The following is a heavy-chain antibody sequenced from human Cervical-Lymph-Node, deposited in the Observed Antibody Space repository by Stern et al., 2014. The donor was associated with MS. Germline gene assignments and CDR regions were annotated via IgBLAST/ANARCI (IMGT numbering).Heavy chain of an antibody. CDR2: STAYNSDT. V-gene: IGHV1-18*01. J-gene: IGHJ3*02. Sequence: VQLVESGPEVKKPGASVKVSCKASGYTFSNYGISWVRQAPGQGLEWVGWSTAYNSDTNYAQNVQDRVTMTTDTSTRAAYMELRSLRSDDTAVYYCARVASDSGAFDIWGQGTVVTVSS. CDR3: ARVASDSGAFDI. CDR1: GYTFSNYG. D-gene: IGHD2-21*02.